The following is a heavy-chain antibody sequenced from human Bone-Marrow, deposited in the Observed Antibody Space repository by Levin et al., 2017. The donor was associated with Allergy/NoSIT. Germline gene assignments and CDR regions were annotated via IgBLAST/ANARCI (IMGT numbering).Heavy chain of an antibody. D-gene: IGHD1-26*01. Sequence: SVKVSCKGSGDTFNTYFINWVRQAPGQGLEWMGGILPVFGSGNTAQKFRDRVTITADKSTSTAHMELSTLGSEDTAVYYCATMCGNYDPVAFDLWGQGTMVTVSS. CDR1: GDTFNTYF. V-gene: IGHV1-69*06. CDR3: ATMCGNYDPVAFDL. CDR2: ILPVFGSG. J-gene: IGHJ3*01.